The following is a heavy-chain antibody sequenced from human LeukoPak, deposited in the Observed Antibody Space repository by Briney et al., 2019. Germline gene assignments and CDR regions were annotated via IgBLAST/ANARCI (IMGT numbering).Heavy chain of an antibody. V-gene: IGHV3-7*01. J-gene: IGHJ4*02. D-gene: IGHD5-12*01. CDR2: IKQDGSEK. CDR3: ASSYSGYLGDY. Sequence: PGGSLRLSCAASEFTFSSYWMSWVRQAPGKGLEWVANIKQDGSEKYYVDSVKGRFTISRDNAKNSLYLQMNSLRAEDTAVYYCASSYSGYLGDYWGQGTLVTVSS. CDR1: EFTFSSYW.